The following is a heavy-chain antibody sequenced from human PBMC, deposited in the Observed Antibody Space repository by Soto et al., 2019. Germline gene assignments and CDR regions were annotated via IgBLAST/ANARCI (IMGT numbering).Heavy chain of an antibody. CDR2: IYSSGST. D-gene: IGHD3-10*02. V-gene: IGHV4-59*01. Sequence: SETLSLTCTVSGGSISIYYWNWIRQSQGKGLEWIGYIYSSGSTHYNPSLQNRVTISIDTSKNQVSLKVNSVTAADTAVYYCARDHPHIYVVSFLDFGAKGTPVPVPP. CDR3: ARDHPHIYVVSFLDF. CDR1: GGSISIYY. J-gene: IGHJ4*02.